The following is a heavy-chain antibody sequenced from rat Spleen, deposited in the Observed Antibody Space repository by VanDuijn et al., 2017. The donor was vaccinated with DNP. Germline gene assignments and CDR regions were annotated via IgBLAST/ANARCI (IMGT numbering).Heavy chain of an antibody. CDR2: IRYSGTN. CDR1: GYSISRTY. J-gene: IGHJ4*01. V-gene: IGHV3-1*01. Sequence: EVQLQESGPGLLKPSQSLSLTCSVTGYSISRTYWGWFRKFPGNKMEWIGHIRYSGTNSYNPSLKSRISLTRVTLKNKFFRQLNSLTSEDTATYYCASYYYDGYYAMDAWGQGTSVTVSS. D-gene: IGHD1-12*02. CDR3: ASYYYDGYYAMDA.